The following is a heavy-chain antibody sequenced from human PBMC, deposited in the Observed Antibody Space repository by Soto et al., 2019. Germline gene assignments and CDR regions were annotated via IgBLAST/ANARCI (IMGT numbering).Heavy chain of an antibody. V-gene: IGHV4-59*01. J-gene: IGHJ6*02. CDR2: IYYSGST. Sequence: SETLSLTCVVSGGSLSSYYWSWIRQPPGKGLEWIGYIYYSGSTNYNPSLKSRVTISVDTSKNQFSLKLSSVTAADTAVYYCARQGFGAIPGLVDVWGQGTTVT. CDR3: ARQGFGAIPGLVDV. D-gene: IGHD3-10*01. CDR1: GGSLSSYY.